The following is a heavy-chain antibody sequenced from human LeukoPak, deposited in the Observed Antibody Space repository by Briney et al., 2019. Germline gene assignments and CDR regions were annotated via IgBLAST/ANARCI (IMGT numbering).Heavy chain of an antibody. J-gene: IGHJ6*03. Sequence: PGGSLRLSCAASGFTFSDYYMSRIRQAPGKGLEWVSYISSSGSTIYYADSVKGRFTISRDNAKNSLYLQMNSLRAEDTAVYYCAKARRDYYYYYMDVWGKGTTVTVSS. D-gene: IGHD6-6*01. V-gene: IGHV3-11*01. CDR1: GFTFSDYY. CDR2: ISSSGSTI. CDR3: AKARRDYYYYYMDV.